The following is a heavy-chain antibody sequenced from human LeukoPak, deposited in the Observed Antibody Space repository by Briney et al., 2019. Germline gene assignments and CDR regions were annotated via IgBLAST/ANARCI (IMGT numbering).Heavy chain of an antibody. CDR3: ARDQIDDDSSGYYRVRGAIDF. J-gene: IGHJ3*01. Sequence: PGGSLRLSCAASGFTFSSYSMNWVRQAPGKGLEWVSSIGSSSSYIYYADSVKGRFTISRDNAKNSLYLQMNSLRAEDTAVYYCARDQIDDDSSGYYRVRGAIDFWDQGKIVTVSS. D-gene: IGHD3-22*01. V-gene: IGHV3-21*01. CDR2: IGSSSSYI. CDR1: GFTFSSYS.